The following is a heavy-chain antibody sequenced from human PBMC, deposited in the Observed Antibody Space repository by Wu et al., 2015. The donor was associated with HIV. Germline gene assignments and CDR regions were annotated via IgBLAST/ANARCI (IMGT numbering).Heavy chain of an antibody. CDR1: GGTFSSYG. V-gene: IGHV1-69*13. D-gene: IGHD2/OR15-2a*01. CDR2: VIPILNTV. J-gene: IGHJ5*01. CDR3: AREPRAAPPTHVYFVLPSTTSGRRNGSVDPSSSTPPTERPDS. Sequence: QVQLLQSGAEVKKPGSSVKVSCKASGGTFSSYGISWVRQAPGQGLEWMGRVIPILNTVKYAQKFQDRVTITADEFAGTAYMEVSSLRSDDTAVYYCAREPRAAPPTHVYFVLPSTTSGRRNGSVDPSSSTPPTERPDS.